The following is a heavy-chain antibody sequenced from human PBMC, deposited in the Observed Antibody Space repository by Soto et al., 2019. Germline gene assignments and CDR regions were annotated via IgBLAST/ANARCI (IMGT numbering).Heavy chain of an antibody. D-gene: IGHD3-10*01. CDR2: ISRDGGTK. CDR1: GFTVSTYG. V-gene: IGHV3-30*03. CDR3: IGEVASGY. Sequence: QVQLVESGGGVVQPGRSLRLSCADSGFTVSTYGMHWVRQAPGKGLEWVAVISRDGGTKYYADSVKGRFTISRDNSGNTLFLEMNSLRGEDMAVYYCIGEVASGYWGQGTLVTVSS. J-gene: IGHJ4*02.